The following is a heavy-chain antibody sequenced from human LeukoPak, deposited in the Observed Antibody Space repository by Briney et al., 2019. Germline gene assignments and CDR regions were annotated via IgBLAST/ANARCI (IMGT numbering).Heavy chain of an antibody. D-gene: IGHD2-15*01. CDR2: INPNSGGT. Sequence: GASVKVSCKASGYTFTGYYMHWVRQAPGQGLELMGRINPNSGGTNYAQKFQGRVTMTRDTSISTAYMELSRLRSDDTAVYYCARGYCSGGSCYSVENWFDPWGQGTLVTVSS. CDR3: ARGYCSGGSCYSVENWFDP. CDR1: GYTFTGYY. V-gene: IGHV1-2*06. J-gene: IGHJ5*02.